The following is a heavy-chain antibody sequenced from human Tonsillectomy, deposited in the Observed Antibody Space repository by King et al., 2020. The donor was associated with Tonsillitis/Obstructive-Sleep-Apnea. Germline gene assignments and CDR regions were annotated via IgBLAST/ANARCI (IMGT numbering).Heavy chain of an antibody. D-gene: IGHD3-9*01. CDR3: ARESGYDILTGYYRTFDY. Sequence: QLVQSGGGLVKPGGSLRLSCAASGFTFSSYSMNWVRQAPGKGLEWGSSISSGSSYIYYAYSVKGRFTISRDNAKKSLYLQMNSLRAEDTAVYYCARESGYDILTGYYRTFDYWGQGTLVTVSS. V-gene: IGHV3-21*01. J-gene: IGHJ4*02. CDR1: GFTFSSYS. CDR2: ISSGSSYI.